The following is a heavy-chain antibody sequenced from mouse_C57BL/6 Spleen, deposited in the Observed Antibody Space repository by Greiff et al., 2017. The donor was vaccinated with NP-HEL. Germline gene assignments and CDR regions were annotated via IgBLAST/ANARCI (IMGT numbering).Heavy chain of an antibody. CDR3: ARGTGDYFDY. J-gene: IGHJ2*01. CDR2: ISDGGSYT. V-gene: IGHV5-4*01. CDR1: GFTFSSYA. Sequence: EVQLQQSGGGLVKPGGSLKLSCAASGFTFSSYAMSWVRQTPEKRLEWVATISDGGSYTYYPDNVKGRFTISRDNAKNNLYLQMSHLKSEDTAMYYCARGTGDYFDYWGQGTTLTVSS. D-gene: IGHD4-1*01.